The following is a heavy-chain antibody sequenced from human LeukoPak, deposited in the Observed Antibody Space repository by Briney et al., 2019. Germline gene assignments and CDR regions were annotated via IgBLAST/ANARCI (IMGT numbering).Heavy chain of an antibody. CDR3: ARDRRSTCGGDCGEGWFDP. J-gene: IGHJ5*02. Sequence: GGSLRLSCAASGFTFSSYGMHWVRQAPGKGLEGVAFISYDGSNKYYADSVKGRFTISRDSSKNTLYLQMNSLRAEDTAVYYCARDRRSTCGGDCGEGWFDPWGQGTLVTVSS. V-gene: IGHV3-30*03. CDR1: GFTFSSYG. CDR2: ISYDGSNK. D-gene: IGHD2-21*02.